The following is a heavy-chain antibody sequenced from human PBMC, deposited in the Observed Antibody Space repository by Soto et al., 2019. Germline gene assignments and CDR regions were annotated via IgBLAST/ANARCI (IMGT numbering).Heavy chain of an antibody. CDR2: INHSGST. Sequence: SETLSLTCAVYGGSFSGYYWSWIRQPPGKGLEWIGEINHSGSTNYNPSLKSRVTISVDTSKNQFSLKLSSVTAADTAVYYCARGYRAAAGTKYFQHWGQGTLVTVSS. J-gene: IGHJ1*01. D-gene: IGHD6-13*01. CDR1: GGSFSGYY. CDR3: ARGYRAAAGTKYFQH. V-gene: IGHV4-34*01.